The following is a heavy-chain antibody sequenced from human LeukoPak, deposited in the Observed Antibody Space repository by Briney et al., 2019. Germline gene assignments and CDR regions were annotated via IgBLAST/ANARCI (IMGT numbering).Heavy chain of an antibody. V-gene: IGHV3-23*01. CDR2: XXXXXXXT. Sequence: PGGSLRLSCAASGFTFSSYAMSWVRQAPGKGLXXXXXXXXXXXXTYYADSVKGRFTISRDNSKNTLYLQMNSLRAEDTAVYYCANWHYYDSSGYPYYYYGMDVRGQGATVTVSS. J-gene: IGHJ6*02. CDR1: GFTFSSYA. D-gene: IGHD3-22*01. CDR3: ANWHYYDSSGYPYYYYGMDV.